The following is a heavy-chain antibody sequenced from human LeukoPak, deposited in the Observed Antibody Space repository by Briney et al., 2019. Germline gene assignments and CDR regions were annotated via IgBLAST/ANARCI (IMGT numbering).Heavy chain of an antibody. D-gene: IGHD3-22*01. J-gene: IGHJ4*02. Sequence: SETLSLTCAVYGGSFSGYYWSWIRQPPGKGLEWIGEINHSGSTNYNPSLKSRVTISVDTSKNQFSLKLSSVTAADTAVYYCARDSGSVYYPNAYWGQGTLVTVSS. V-gene: IGHV4-34*01. CDR3: ARDSGSVYYPNAY. CDR1: GGSFSGYY. CDR2: INHSGST.